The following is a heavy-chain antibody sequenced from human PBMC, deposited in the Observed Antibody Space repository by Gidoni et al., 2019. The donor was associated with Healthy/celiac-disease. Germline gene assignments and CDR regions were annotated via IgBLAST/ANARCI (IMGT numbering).Heavy chain of an antibody. J-gene: IGHJ3*02. V-gene: IGHV3-53*01. CDR2: IYSGGST. Sequence: EVQLVESVGVLIQPGGSLRLSCAACGFTVRSNYMSWVRQAPGKGLEWVSVIYSGGSTYYADSVKGRFTISRDNSKNTLYLQMNSLRAEDTAVYYCARESSYGDYVVGAFDIWGQGTMVTVSS. D-gene: IGHD4-17*01. CDR3: ARESSYGDYVVGAFDI. CDR1: GFTVRSNY.